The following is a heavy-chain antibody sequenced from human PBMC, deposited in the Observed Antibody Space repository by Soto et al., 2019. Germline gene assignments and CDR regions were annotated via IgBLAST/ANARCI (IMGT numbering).Heavy chain of an antibody. V-gene: IGHV5-51*01. CDR2: IYPGDSET. CDR1: GYRFTSYW. D-gene: IGHD2-8*02. CDR3: ASGTGGHQYYFEY. J-gene: IGHJ4*02. Sequence: GESLKISCKGSGYRFTSYWIGWVRQMPGKGLEWMGIIYPGDSETRYSPSFQGQVTISADKSISTAYLQWSSLKASDTAMYFCASGTGGHQYYFEYWGQATQVTVSS.